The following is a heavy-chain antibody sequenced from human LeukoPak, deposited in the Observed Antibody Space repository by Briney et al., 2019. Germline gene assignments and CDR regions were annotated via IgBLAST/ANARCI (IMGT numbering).Heavy chain of an antibody. J-gene: IGHJ4*02. Sequence: GGSLRLSCAASGFSFMNAWMIWVRQAPGKGREWVGRIKSKADVGTPDYAAPARGRFTISRDDTKNTPYLQMNSLRTEDTAVYYCTTFYHEYSPYWGRGTLVTVSS. V-gene: IGHV3-15*01. CDR3: TTFYHEYSPY. CDR1: GFSFMNAW. D-gene: IGHD2/OR15-2a*01. CDR2: IKSKADVGTP.